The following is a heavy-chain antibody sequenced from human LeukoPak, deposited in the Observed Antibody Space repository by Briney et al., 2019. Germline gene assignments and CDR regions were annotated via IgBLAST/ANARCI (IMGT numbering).Heavy chain of an antibody. V-gene: IGHV3-21*05. CDR3: ARDRSGWFDP. CDR2: LTRTSSAT. Sequence: GGSLRLSCVGSGFRFSSYDMNWVRQAPGRGLEWLSYLTRTSSATWYADSVKGRFTISRDNAKNSLYLQMNSLRAEDTAVYYCARDRSGWFDPWGQGTLVTVSS. CDR1: GFRFSSYD. J-gene: IGHJ5*02.